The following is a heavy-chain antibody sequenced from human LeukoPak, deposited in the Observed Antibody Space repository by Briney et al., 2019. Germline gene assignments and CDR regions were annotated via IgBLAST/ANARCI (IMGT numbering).Heavy chain of an antibody. CDR3: AELGITMIGGV. V-gene: IGHV3-48*04. CDR1: GFTFSNYG. J-gene: IGHJ6*04. CDR2: ISSSGSTI. Sequence: PGGSLRLSCGASGFTFSNYGMSWVRQAPGKGLEWVSYISSSGSTIYYADSVKGRFTISRDNAKNSLYLQMNSLRAEDTAVYYCAELGITMIGGVWGKGTTVTISS. D-gene: IGHD3-10*02.